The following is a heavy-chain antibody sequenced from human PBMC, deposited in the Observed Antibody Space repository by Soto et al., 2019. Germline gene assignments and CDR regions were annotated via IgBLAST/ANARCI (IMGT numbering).Heavy chain of an antibody. J-gene: IGHJ1*01. D-gene: IGHD6-13*01. V-gene: IGHV3-30*19. CDR3: ARDRWAAAEVSRYFQH. CDR2: IWYDGSNK. CDR1: GFTFSSYG. Sequence: GESLKISCAASGFTFSSYGMHWVRQAPGKGLEWVAVIWYDGSNKYYADSVKGRFTISRDNSKNTLYLQMNSLRAEDTAVYYCARDRWAAAEVSRYFQHWGQGTLVTVSS.